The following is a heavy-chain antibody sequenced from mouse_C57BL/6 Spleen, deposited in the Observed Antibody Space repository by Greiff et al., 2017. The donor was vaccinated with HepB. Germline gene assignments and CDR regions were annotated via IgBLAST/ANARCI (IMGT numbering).Heavy chain of an antibody. CDR2: INPSNGVT. V-gene: IGHV1-53*01. CDR3: ARIWDVGFAY. CDR1: GYTFTSYW. J-gene: IGHJ3*01. Sequence: QVQLQQPGPELVKPGASVKLSCKASGYTFTSYWMHWVKQRPGQGLEWIGNINPSNGVTNYNENVKSKATLTVDNSYIQAYMQLSSLTSEDSAVYYCARIWDVGFAYWGQGTLVTVS. D-gene: IGHD4-1*01.